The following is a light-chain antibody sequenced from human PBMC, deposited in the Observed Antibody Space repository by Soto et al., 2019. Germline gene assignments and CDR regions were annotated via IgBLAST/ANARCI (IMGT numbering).Light chain of an antibody. CDR2: DAS. CDR1: QTVRNNY. J-gene: IGKJ4*01. Sequence: EVVLTQSPGTLSLSPGERATLSCRASQTVRNNYLAWYQQTPGQAPRLLIYDASSTATGTPDRFGGGASGTDFTLTISRLQPEDVAVYYWQRFSSYPLTFGGGTKVDNK. V-gene: IGKV3-20*01. CDR3: QRFSSYPLT.